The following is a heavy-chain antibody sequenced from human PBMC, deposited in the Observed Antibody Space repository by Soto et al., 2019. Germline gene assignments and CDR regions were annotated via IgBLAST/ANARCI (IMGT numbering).Heavy chain of an antibody. Sequence: GGSLRLSCAVSGFTFNSNDMTWVRQAPGKGLEWVSTISSSGAFTYHADSVRRRLTISRDNSKNTVYLQMNSLRAEDPAVYYCVKHQVSLVRGISPFDYWGQGALVTVSS. CDR1: GFTFNSND. CDR3: VKHQVSLVRGISPFDY. J-gene: IGHJ4*02. V-gene: IGHV3-23*01. CDR2: ISSSGAFT. D-gene: IGHD3-10*01.